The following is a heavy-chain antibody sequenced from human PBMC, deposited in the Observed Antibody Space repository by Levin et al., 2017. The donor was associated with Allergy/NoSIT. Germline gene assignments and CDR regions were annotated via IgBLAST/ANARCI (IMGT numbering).Heavy chain of an antibody. Sequence: PGGSLRLSCAASGFTFSSYAMHWVRQAPGKGLEWVVVISYDGSNKYYADSVKGRFTISRDNSKNTLYLQMNSLRAEDTAVYYCARDVVRGVIDYWGQGTLVTVSS. D-gene: IGHD3-10*01. CDR1: GFTFSSYA. J-gene: IGHJ4*02. V-gene: IGHV3-30*04. CDR3: ARDVVRGVIDY. CDR2: ISYDGSNK.